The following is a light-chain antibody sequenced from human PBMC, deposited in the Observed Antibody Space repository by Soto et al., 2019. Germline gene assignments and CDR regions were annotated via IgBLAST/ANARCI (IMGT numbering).Light chain of an antibody. CDR2: EVT. J-gene: IGLJ2*01. Sequence: QSALTQPPSASGSPGQSVTVSCTGISRDIGGHYYLSWYQQPPGKAPKLIIYEVTHRPSGVPDRFSGSKSGDTASLTVSGLQADDEADYYCSAYAGSHGVIFGGGTKLTVL. V-gene: IGLV2-8*01. CDR3: SAYAGSHGVI. CDR1: SRDIGGHYY.